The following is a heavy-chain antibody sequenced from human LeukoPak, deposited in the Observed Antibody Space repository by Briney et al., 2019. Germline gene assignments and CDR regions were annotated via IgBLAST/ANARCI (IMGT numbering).Heavy chain of an antibody. CDR3: ARKYPSLRYFLP. D-gene: IGHD3-9*01. J-gene: IGHJ5*02. V-gene: IGHV1-8*01. Sequence: SGYAFKGNSIDLGGHRMGQGKEWMGWMNPNSGNTAYAHNFQSRVTITRNTSVCTAYTELTSLRSEDTAVYYCARKYPSLRYFLPSGPGTLVTVSS. CDR1: GYAFKGNS. CDR2: MNPNSGNT.